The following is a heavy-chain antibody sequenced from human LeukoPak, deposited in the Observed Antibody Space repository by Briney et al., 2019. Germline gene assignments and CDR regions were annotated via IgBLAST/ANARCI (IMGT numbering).Heavy chain of an antibody. V-gene: IGHV3-33*01. CDR3: ATSTHIEVGTAPPPDY. D-gene: IGHD2-21*02. Sequence: GRSLRLSCATSGFTFNRFGMHWVRQAPGKGLEWVAVIWYDGSNKDYADSVKGRFTISRDNSKNTLYLQMSGLRAEDTAVYYCATSTHIEVGTAPPPDYWGQGTLVTVTS. J-gene: IGHJ4*02. CDR1: GFTFNRFG. CDR2: IWYDGSNK.